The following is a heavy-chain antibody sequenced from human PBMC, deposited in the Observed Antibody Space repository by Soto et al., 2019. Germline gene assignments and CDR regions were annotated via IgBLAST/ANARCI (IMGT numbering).Heavy chain of an antibody. V-gene: IGHV3-23*01. D-gene: IGHD6-13*01. CDR1: GFTFSNYA. CDR2: ISYSGDRT. CDR3: AKVTIEVPAPGTAV. Sequence: PGGSLRLSCAASGFTFSNYAMSWVRQAPGKGLEWVSAISYSGDRTFYADSAKGRFTISRDNSKNTLYLEMKSLRAEDTAIYYCAKVTIEVPAPGTAVWGQGTTVTVSS. J-gene: IGHJ6*02.